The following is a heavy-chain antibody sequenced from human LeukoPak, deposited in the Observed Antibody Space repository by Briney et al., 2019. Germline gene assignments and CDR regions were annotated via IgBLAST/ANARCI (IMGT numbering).Heavy chain of an antibody. V-gene: IGHV4-38-2*01. CDR2: IYHSGST. J-gene: IGHJ4*02. D-gene: IGHD2-15*01. Sequence: PSETLSLTCAVSGHSIRSSNWWGWIRQPPGKGLEWIGSIYHSGSTYYNPSLKSRVTISVDTSKNQFSLKLSSVTAADTAVYYCARQFYCSGGSCYSQYFDYWGQGTLVTVSS. CDR3: ARQFYCSGGSCYSQYFDY. CDR1: GHSIRSSNW.